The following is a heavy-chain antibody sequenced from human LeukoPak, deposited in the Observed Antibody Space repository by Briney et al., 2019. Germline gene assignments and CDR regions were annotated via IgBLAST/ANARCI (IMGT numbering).Heavy chain of an antibody. D-gene: IGHD3-10*01. V-gene: IGHV3-11*04. CDR3: ARGARLYYYGSGSSFYYYYYYMDV. Sequence: GGSLRLSCAASGFTFSDYYMSWIRQAPGKGLEWVSYISSSGSTIYYADSVKGRFTISRDNAKNSLYLQMNSLRAEDTAVYYCARGARLYYYGSGSSFYYYYYYMDVWGKGTTVTVSS. CDR2: ISSSGSTI. CDR1: GFTFSDYY. J-gene: IGHJ6*03.